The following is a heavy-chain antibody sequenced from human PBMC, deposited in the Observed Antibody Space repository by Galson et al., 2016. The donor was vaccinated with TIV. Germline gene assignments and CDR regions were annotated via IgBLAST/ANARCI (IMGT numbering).Heavy chain of an antibody. CDR1: GFSVSSNY. J-gene: IGHJ4*02. CDR2: IYSGGST. CDR3: ARDLGYDSRGYYPGY. V-gene: IGHV3-66*02. D-gene: IGHD3-22*01. Sequence: SLRLSCAASGFSVSSNYMSWVRQAPGKGLEWVSVIYSGGSTHYADSVKGRFTISRDNSKKMLYLQMNSLRAEDTAVYYCARDLGYDSRGYYPGYWGQRTLVTVSS.